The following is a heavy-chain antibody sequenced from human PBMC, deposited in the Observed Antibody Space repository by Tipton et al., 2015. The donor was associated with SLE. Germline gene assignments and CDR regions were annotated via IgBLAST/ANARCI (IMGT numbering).Heavy chain of an antibody. J-gene: IGHJ6*02. CDR1: GFTFSTYG. CDR3: DV. V-gene: IGHV3-33*01. Sequence: RSLRLSCAASGFTFSTYGMHWVRQAPGKGLEWVAVIWYDGSNKYYADSVKGRFTISRDNSEDTAVYYCARVDRRGYYYYDMDVWGQGTTVTVSS. D-gene: IGHD3-3*01. CDR2: IWYDGSNK.